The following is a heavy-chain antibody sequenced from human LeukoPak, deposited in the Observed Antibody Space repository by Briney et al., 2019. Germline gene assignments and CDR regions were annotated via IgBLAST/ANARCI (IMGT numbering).Heavy chain of an antibody. CDR1: GYTFTSYG. Sequence: ASVKVSCKASGYTFTSYGISWVRQAPGQGLEWMGWISAYNGNTNYAQKLQGRVTMTTDSSTSTAYMELRSLRSDDTAVYYCATFPPLQEMATMHWGQGTLVTVSS. CDR3: ATFPPLQEMATMH. J-gene: IGHJ4*02. V-gene: IGHV1-18*01. D-gene: IGHD5-24*01. CDR2: ISAYNGNT.